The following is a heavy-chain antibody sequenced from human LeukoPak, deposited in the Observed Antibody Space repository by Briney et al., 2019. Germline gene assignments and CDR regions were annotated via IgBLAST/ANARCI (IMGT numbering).Heavy chain of an antibody. CDR1: GFTFSSYS. CDR3: ARVLVGATGAGFDY. V-gene: IGHV3-21*01. J-gene: IGHJ4*02. CDR2: ISSSSSYI. Sequence: PGGSLRLSCAASGFTFSSYSMNWVRQAPGKGLEWVSSISSSSSYIYYADSVKGRFTISRDNAKNSLYLQMNSLRAEDTAVYYCARVLVGATGAGFDYWGQGTLVTVSS. D-gene: IGHD1-26*01.